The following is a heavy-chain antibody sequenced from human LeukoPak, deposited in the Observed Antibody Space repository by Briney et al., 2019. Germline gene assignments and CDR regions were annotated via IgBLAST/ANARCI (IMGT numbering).Heavy chain of an antibody. CDR2: INHSGST. CDR3: ARGRDGYNFLNRGEYYYFDY. J-gene: IGHJ4*02. D-gene: IGHD5-24*01. V-gene: IGHV4-34*01. Sequence: PSETLSLTCAVYGGSFSGYYWSWIRQPPGKGLEWIGEINHSGSTKYNPSLKSRVTISVDTSKNQFPLRLNSVTAADTAVYYCARGRDGYNFLNRGEYYYFDYWGQGTLVTVSS. CDR1: GGSFSGYY.